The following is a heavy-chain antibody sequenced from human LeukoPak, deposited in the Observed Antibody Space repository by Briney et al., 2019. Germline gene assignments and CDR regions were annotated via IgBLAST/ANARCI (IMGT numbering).Heavy chain of an antibody. D-gene: IGHD3-16*01. CDR3: AKGETYASHLDY. V-gene: IGHV3-9*01. CDR1: GFTFDDYA. CDR2: ISWNSGGL. Sequence: PGGSLRLSCAASGFTFDDYAMHWVRQPPGKGLEWVSGISWNSGGLDYADSVKGRFTISRDNAKSSLYLQMNSLRDEDTAFYYCAKGETYASHLDYWGQGTLVTVSS. J-gene: IGHJ4*02.